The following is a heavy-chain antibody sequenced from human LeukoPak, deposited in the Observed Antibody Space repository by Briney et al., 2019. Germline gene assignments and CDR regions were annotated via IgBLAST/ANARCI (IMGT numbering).Heavy chain of an antibody. D-gene: IGHD6-19*01. CDR2: IDPSDSYT. V-gene: IGHV5-10-1*04. J-gene: IGHJ4*02. CDR1: GYSLTSYW. CDR3: ARLPGIAVAGTGFRGLDY. Sequence: GESLKISCQGSGYSLTSYWISWVRQMPGKGLEWMGRIDPSDSYTNYSPSFQGQVTISADKSISTAYLQWSSLKASDTAMYYCARLPGIAVAGTGFRGLDYWGQGTLVTVSS.